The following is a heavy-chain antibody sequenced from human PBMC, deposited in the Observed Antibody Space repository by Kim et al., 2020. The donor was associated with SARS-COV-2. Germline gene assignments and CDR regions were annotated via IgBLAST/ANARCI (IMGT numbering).Heavy chain of an antibody. D-gene: IGHD3-22*01. V-gene: IGHV3-23*01. CDR2: ISGGGDST. J-gene: IGHJ4*02. CDR1: GFTFSSYA. Sequence: GGSLRLSCAASGFTFSSYAMSWVRQAPGKGLEWVSAISGGGDSTFYADSVKGRFTISRDNSKNTLYLQMNSLRAEDTAVYYCAKGPPHTMILVVCSIWGQGTLVTVSS. CDR3: AKGPPHTMILVVCSI.